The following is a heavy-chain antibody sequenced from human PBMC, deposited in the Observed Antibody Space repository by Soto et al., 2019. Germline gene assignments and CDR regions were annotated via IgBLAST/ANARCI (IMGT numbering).Heavy chain of an antibody. CDR3: ARDMIWGIAVAGTLSSRVYYYYGMDV. CDR1: GFTFSSYW. CDR2: INSDGSST. J-gene: IGHJ6*02. Sequence: EVQLVESGGGLVQPGGSLRLSCAASGFTFSSYWMHWVRQAPGKGLVWVSRINSDGSSTSYADSVKGRFTISRDNAKNTLYLQMNSLRAEDTAVYYCARDMIWGIAVAGTLSSRVYYYYGMDVWGQGTTVTVSS. D-gene: IGHD6-19*01. V-gene: IGHV3-74*01.